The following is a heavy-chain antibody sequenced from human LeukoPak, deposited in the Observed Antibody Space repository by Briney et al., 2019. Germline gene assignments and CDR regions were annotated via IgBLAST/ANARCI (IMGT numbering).Heavy chain of an antibody. CDR3: ARGHYYDSSGYYPYFDY. J-gene: IGHJ4*02. Sequence: SETLSLTCAVPGGSISSGGYSWSWIRQPPGKGLEWIGYIYHSGSTYYNPSLKSRVTISVDRSKNQFSLKLSSVTAADTAVYYCARGHYYDSSGYYPYFDYWGQGTLVTVSS. CDR2: IYHSGST. D-gene: IGHD3-22*01. CDR1: GGSISSGGYS. V-gene: IGHV4-30-2*01.